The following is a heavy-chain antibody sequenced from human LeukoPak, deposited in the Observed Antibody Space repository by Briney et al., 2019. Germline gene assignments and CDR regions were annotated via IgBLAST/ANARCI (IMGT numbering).Heavy chain of an antibody. V-gene: IGHV1-2*04. Sequence: GASVKVSCKASGYTFTGYYMHWVRQAPGQGLEWMGWINPNSGGTNYAQKFQGWVTMTRDTSISTAYMELSRLRSDDTAVYYCARGKVITMVRGTLVDYWGQGTLVTVSS. CDR2: INPNSGGT. J-gene: IGHJ4*02. CDR3: ARGKVITMVRGTLVDY. D-gene: IGHD3-10*01. CDR1: GYTFTGYY.